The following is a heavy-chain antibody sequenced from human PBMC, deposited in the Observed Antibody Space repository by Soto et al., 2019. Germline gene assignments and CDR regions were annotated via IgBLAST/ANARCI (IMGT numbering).Heavy chain of an antibody. CDR3: ARDPGIAASWFDP. Sequence: GGSLRLSCAASGFTFSSYGMHWVRQAPGKGLEWVAVIWYDGSNKYYADSVKGRFTISRDNSKNTLYLQMNSLRAEDTAVYYCARDPGIAASWFDPWGQGTLVTVSS. V-gene: IGHV3-33*01. D-gene: IGHD6-13*01. CDR1: GFTFSSYG. J-gene: IGHJ5*02. CDR2: IWYDGSNK.